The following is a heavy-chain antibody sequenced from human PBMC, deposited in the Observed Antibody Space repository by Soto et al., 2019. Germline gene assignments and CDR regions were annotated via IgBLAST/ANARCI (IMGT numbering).Heavy chain of an antibody. CDR2: IYYRGST. V-gene: IGHV4-31*03. CDR1: GGSISSGGYY. CDR3: ASERGSYRTRHMDV. Sequence: QVQLQESGPGLVKPSQTLSLTCTVSGGSISSGGYYWSWIRQHPGKGLEWIGYIYYRGSTYSKPSLKSRFTISVDTSKNQFSLKLSSVTAADTAVYYCASERGSYRTRHMDVWGQGTTVTVSS. D-gene: IGHD3-16*02. J-gene: IGHJ6*02.